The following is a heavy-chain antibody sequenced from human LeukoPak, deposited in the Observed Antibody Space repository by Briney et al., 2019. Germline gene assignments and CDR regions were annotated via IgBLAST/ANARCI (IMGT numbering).Heavy chain of an antibody. CDR3: ARESYYDSSGYYYAWGYFDY. Sequence: SQTLSLTCTVSGGSISSYYWSWIRQHPGNGLEWIGYIYYSGSTNYNPSLKSRVTISVGTSKNQFSLKLSSVTAADTAVYYCARESYYDSSGYYYAWGYFDYWGQGTLVTVSS. D-gene: IGHD3-22*01. V-gene: IGHV4-59*01. CDR1: GGSISSYY. J-gene: IGHJ4*02. CDR2: IYYSGST.